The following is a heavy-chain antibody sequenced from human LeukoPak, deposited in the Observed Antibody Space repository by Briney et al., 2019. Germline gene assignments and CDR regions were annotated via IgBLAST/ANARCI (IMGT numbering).Heavy chain of an antibody. Sequence: QSGGSLRLSCVASKFTSSHFDMHWVRQAPGQGLQWLSSLLYNGSDKKYADSVKGRFTISRDNSKNTLFLQMSSLRVEDTAVYYCARELSRFTMIGNRLDGLDLWGQGTMVTVTS. V-gene: IGHV3-30*03. J-gene: IGHJ3*01. D-gene: IGHD3-22*01. CDR1: KFTSSHFD. CDR3: ARELSRFTMIGNRLDGLDL. CDR2: LLYNGSDK.